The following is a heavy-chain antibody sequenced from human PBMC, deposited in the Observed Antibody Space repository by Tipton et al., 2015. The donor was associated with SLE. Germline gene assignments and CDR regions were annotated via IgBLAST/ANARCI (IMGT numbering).Heavy chain of an antibody. Sequence: QSGAEVKKPGASVKVSCKASGYTFTSYGINWVRQAPGQGLEWMGIINPSGGSTSYAQKFQGRVTMTRDTSTSTVYMELSSLRSEDTAVYYCARDRVVAKPTVAGYWGQGTLVTVSS. D-gene: IGHD2-15*01. V-gene: IGHV1-46*01. CDR1: GYTFTSYG. J-gene: IGHJ4*02. CDR3: ARDRVVAKPTVAGY. CDR2: INPSGGST.